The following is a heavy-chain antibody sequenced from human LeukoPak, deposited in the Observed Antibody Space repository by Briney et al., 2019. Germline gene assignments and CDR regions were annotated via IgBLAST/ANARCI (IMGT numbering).Heavy chain of an antibody. D-gene: IGHD2-8*01. J-gene: IGHJ4*02. V-gene: IGHV4-59*08. CDR1: GGSISSYS. Sequence: SETLSLTCTVSGGSISSYSWSWIRQPPGRGLEWIGYLYYSGSTNYNPSPKSRVTMSVDTSKNQFSLKLSSVTAADTAVYYCARHVYCTNGICSDYWGQGTLVTVSS. CDR2: LYYSGST. CDR3: ARHVYCTNGICSDY.